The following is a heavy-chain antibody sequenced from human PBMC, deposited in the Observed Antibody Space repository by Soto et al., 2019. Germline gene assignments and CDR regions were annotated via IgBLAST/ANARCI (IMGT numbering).Heavy chain of an antibody. CDR3: DVTYCYDSSGPTAPKTAFDI. V-gene: IGHV1-69*13. D-gene: IGHD3-22*01. CDR2: IIPIFGTA. Sequence: SVKVSCKASGGTFSSYAISWVRQAPGQGLEWMGGIIPIFGTANYAQKFQGRVTITADESTSTAYMELSSLRSEDTAVYYCDVTYCYDSSGPTAPKTAFDIWGQGAMVTVSS. J-gene: IGHJ3*02. CDR1: GGTFSSYA.